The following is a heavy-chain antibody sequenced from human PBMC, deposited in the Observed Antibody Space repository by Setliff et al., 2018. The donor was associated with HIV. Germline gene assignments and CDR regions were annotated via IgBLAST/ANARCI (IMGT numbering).Heavy chain of an antibody. Sequence: HPGGSLRLSCVVSGFTFSSFAMSWVRQAPGKGLEWVSVVGGSGGNTYYADSVKGRFTISRDNSKNTLYLQMNSLRAEDTAFYYCARGGSSSLDYWGQGTLVTVSS. CDR3: ARGGSSSLDY. J-gene: IGHJ4*02. D-gene: IGHD6-6*01. CDR1: GFTFSSFA. V-gene: IGHV3-23*01. CDR2: VGGSGGNT.